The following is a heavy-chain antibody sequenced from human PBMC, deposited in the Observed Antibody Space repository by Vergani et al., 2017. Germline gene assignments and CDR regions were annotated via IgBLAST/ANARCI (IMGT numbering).Heavy chain of an antibody. D-gene: IGHD2-2*01. Sequence: QVQLQQWGAGLLKPSETLSLTCAVYGGSFSGYYWSWIRQPPGKGLEWIGEINHSGSTNYNPSLKSRVTISVDTSKNQFSLKLSSVTAADTAVYYCARGPYCSSSSCDRRRSSLPYFDPWGQGTLVTVYS. CDR1: GGSFSGYY. CDR2: INHSGST. CDR3: ARGPYCSSSSCDRRRSSLPYFDP. J-gene: IGHJ5*02. V-gene: IGHV4-34*01.